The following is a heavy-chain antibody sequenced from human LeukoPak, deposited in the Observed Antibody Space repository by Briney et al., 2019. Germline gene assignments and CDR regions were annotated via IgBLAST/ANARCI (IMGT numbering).Heavy chain of an antibody. J-gene: IGHJ4*02. D-gene: IGHD2-21*02. V-gene: IGHV3-23*01. CDR2: ISSGDGST. Sequence: GGSMRLSSEASGFTFTTYAMSWVRQAPGKGLQWVSGISSGDGSTYYTDSVKGRFTISRDNSKNTLYLQINSLRAKDTAVYYCAKCMSGSGVCLNFDSWGQGILVTVSS. CDR1: GFTFTTYA. CDR3: AKCMSGSGVCLNFDS.